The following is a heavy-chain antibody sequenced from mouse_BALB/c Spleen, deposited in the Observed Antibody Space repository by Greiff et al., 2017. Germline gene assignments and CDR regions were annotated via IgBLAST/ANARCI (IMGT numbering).Heavy chain of an antibody. J-gene: IGHJ4*01. CDR1: GYSITSDYA. D-gene: IGHD1-1*01. CDR3: AREDLFRDLYYYAMDY. V-gene: IGHV3-2*02. CDR2: ISYSGST. Sequence: EVKLVESGPGLVKPSQSLSLTCTVTGYSITSDYAWNWIRQFPGNKLEWMGYISYSGSTSYNPSLKSRISITRDTSKNQFFLQLNSVTTEDTATYYCAREDLFRDLYYYAMDYWGQGTSVTVSS.